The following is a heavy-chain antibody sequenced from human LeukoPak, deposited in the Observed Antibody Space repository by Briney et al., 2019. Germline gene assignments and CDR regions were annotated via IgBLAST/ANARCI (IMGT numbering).Heavy chain of an antibody. CDR2: IYYSGST. CDR3: ASHPRAEH. CDR1: GGSISSYY. V-gene: IGHV4-59*08. Sequence: PSETLSLTCTVSGGSISSYYWRWIRQPPGNGLEWIGYIYYSGSTNYNPSLKSRVTISVDTSKNQFSLKLSSVTAADTAVYYCASHPRAEHWGQGTLVTVSS. J-gene: IGHJ1*01.